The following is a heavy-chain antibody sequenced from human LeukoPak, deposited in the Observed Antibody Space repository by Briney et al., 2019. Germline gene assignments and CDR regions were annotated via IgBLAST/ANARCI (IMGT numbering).Heavy chain of an antibody. Sequence: PGGSLRLSCAASGFTFSSYWMSWVRQAPGKGLEWVANIKQDVSEKYYVDSVKGRFTISRDNAKNSLYLQMNSLRAEDTAVYYCAKDRVNYYDILTGYQPLLFFQHWGQGTLVTVSS. CDR3: AKDRVNYYDILTGYQPLLFFQH. V-gene: IGHV3-7*03. CDR2: IKQDVSEK. D-gene: IGHD3-9*01. J-gene: IGHJ1*01. CDR1: GFTFSSYW.